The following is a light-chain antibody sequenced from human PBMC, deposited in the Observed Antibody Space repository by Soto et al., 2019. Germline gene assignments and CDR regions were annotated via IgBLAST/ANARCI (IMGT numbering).Light chain of an antibody. CDR3: QQYATSPLT. CDR2: GAS. Sequence: IVMTQSPATLSVSPGERATLSCRASQSVNTNLAWYQQKPGQAPRLVIFGASNRATGIPDRFSASGSGTECTLTISRLEPEDVAVYYCQQYATSPLTFGHGTKVDIK. J-gene: IGKJ1*01. CDR1: QSVNTN. V-gene: IGKV3D-15*01.